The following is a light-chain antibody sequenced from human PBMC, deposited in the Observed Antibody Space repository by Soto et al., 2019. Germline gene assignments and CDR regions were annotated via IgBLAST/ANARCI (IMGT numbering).Light chain of an antibody. CDR3: GADHGSGSNFSYV. J-gene: IGLJ1*01. Sequence: QPVLTQPHSASASLGASVTLTCTLSSGYSNYNVDWYQQRPGKGPRFVMRVGTGGIVGSKGDGIPARFSVLGSGLNRYLTIKNIQEEDESDYHCGADHGSGSNFSYVFGTGTKV. V-gene: IGLV9-49*03. CDR1: SGYSNYN. CDR2: VGTGGIVG.